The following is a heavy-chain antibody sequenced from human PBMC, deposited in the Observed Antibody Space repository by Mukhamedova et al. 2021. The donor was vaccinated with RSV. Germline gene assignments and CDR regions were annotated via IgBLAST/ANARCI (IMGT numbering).Heavy chain of an antibody. Sequence: SYYWGWIRQPPGKGLEWIGNIYYSGSTYYNPSLRRRVTISVDTAKNQFGLKLSSMTAADTAVYYCARQNYYGSENFLVNGFDP. CDR1: SYY. V-gene: IGHV4-39*01. D-gene: IGHD3-10*01. CDR3: ARQNYYGSENFLVNGFDP. J-gene: IGHJ5*02. CDR2: IYYSGST.